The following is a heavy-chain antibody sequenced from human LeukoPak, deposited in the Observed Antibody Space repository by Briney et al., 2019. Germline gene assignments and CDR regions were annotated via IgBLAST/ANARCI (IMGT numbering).Heavy chain of an antibody. CDR3: ARDGRLHYNILTGYNIADAFDI. CDR2: ISTSTTYV. D-gene: IGHD3-9*01. V-gene: IGHV3-21*01. Sequence: GGSLRLSCAASGFTFSSYEMNWVRQAPGKGLEWVSSISTSTTYVYYAESVKGRFTISRDSAKNSVYLQMNSLRAEDTAVYYCARDGRLHYNILTGYNIADAFDIWGQGTMVTVSS. J-gene: IGHJ3*02. CDR1: GFTFSSYE.